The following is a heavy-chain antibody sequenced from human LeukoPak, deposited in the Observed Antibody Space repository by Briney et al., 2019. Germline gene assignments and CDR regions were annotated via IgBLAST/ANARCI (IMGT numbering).Heavy chain of an antibody. CDR1: DGSFSAYC. V-gene: IGHV4-34*01. CDR2: IYHSGSA. D-gene: IGHD4-23*01. J-gene: IGHJ2*01. Sequence: PSETLSLTCAVYDGSFSAYCWSWIRQPPGKGLEWIGEIYHSGSANYNSSLQSRVTISVDTSKNQFSLKLSSVTAADTAVYYCARGLGGGNSVYFDLWGRGTLVTVSS. CDR3: ARGLGGGNSVYFDL.